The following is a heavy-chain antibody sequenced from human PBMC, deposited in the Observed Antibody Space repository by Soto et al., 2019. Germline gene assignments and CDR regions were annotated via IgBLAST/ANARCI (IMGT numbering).Heavy chain of an antibody. J-gene: IGHJ4*02. CDR2: IYLSGTT. CDR3: AREGDDVLRFLEWLSDGGRYFDY. V-gene: IGHV4-38-2*02. Sequence: SETLSLTCAVSGYSISSGYCWGWIRQPPGKGLEWIGTIYLSGTTYYNPSLKSRVTISVDTSKNQFSLKLSSVTAADTAVYYCAREGDDVLRFLEWLSDGGRYFDYWGQGTLVTVSS. D-gene: IGHD3-3*01. CDR1: GYSISSGYC.